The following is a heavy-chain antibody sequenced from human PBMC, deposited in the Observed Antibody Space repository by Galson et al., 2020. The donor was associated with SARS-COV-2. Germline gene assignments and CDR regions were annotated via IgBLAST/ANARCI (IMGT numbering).Heavy chain of an antibody. CDR1: GFTFSSYD. J-gene: IGHJ6*03. CDR3: ARGVVVAYYYYMDV. D-gene: IGHD2-2*01. Sequence: GESLKISCAASGFTFSSYDMHWVRQATGKGLEWVSAIGTAGDTYYPGSVKGRFTISRENAKNSLYLQMNSLRAGDTAVYYCARGVVVAYYYYMDVWGKGTTVTVS. V-gene: IGHV3-13*01. CDR2: IGTAGDT.